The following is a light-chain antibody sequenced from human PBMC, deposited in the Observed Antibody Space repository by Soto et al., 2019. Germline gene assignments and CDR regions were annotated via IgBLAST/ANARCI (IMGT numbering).Light chain of an antibody. CDR1: QGISSY. V-gene: IGKV1-9*01. Sequence: DIQLTQSPSFLSASVGDRVTITCRASQGISSYLTWYQQKPGKAPKLLIYAASTLQSGVPSRFSGSGYETKFTLTVSSLQHEDFATYYCQQLYSYPLTFGGGAKVEIK. J-gene: IGKJ4*01. CDR2: AAS. CDR3: QQLYSYPLT.